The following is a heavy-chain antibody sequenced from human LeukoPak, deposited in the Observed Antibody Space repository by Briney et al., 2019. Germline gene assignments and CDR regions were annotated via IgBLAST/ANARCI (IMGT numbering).Heavy chain of an antibody. CDR2: IHSGDSNT. CDR1: GYRFSTYW. J-gene: IGHJ6*02. V-gene: IGHV5-51*01. D-gene: IGHD2-15*01. Sequence: GESLKISCVGSGYRFSTYWIAWARQMPGKGLEWMGIIHSGDSNTVYSPSFQGQVTISVDKSISTAYLQWSSLKASDTAMYYCARYCSGGSCPYYYGMDVWGQGTTVTVSS. CDR3: ARYCSGGSCPYYYGMDV.